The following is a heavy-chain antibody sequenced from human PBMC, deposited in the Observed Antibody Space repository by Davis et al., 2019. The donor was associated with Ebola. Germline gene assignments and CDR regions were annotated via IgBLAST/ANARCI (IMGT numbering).Heavy chain of an antibody. D-gene: IGHD6-6*01. V-gene: IGHV1-69*06. J-gene: IGHJ4*02. CDR2: IIPIFGTA. CDR1: GGTFSSYA. CDR3: AKSRADAALVYFDY. Sequence: AASVKVSCKASGGTFSSYAISWVRQAPGQGLEWMGGIIPIFGTANYAQKFQGRVTITADKSTSTAYMELSSLRSEDTAVYYCAKSRADAALVYFDYWGQGTLVTVSS.